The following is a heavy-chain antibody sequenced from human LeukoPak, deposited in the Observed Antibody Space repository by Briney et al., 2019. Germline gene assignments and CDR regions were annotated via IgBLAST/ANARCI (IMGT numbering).Heavy chain of an antibody. V-gene: IGHV1-2*02. D-gene: IGHD2-15*01. CDR2: INPNSGGT. CDR3: ARGRYCSDGNCYPNWFDP. J-gene: IGHJ5*02. Sequence: ASVKVSCKASGYTFTGYYMHWVRQAPGQGPEWMGWINPNSGGTDYAQKFQGRVTMTRDTSINTAYMELSSLRSDDTAVYYCARGRYCSDGNCYPNWFDPWGQGTLVTVSS. CDR1: GYTFTGYY.